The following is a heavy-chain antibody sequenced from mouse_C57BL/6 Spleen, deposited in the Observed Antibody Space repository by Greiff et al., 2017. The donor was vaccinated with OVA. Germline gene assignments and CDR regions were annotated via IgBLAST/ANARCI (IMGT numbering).Heavy chain of an antibody. CDR3: AHYYGSSPFDY. V-gene: IGHV1-26*01. CDR1: GYTFTDYY. J-gene: IGHJ2*01. CDR2: INPNNGGT. D-gene: IGHD1-1*01. Sequence: EVQLQQSGPELVKPGASVKISCKASGYTFTDYYMNWVKQSHGKSLEWIGDINPNNGGTSYNQKFKGKATLTVDKSSSTAYMELRSLTSEDSAVYYCAHYYGSSPFDYWGQGTTLTVSS.